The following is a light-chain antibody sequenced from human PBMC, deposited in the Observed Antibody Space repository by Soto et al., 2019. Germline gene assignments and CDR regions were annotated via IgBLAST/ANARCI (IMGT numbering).Light chain of an antibody. CDR1: QSVSTY. CDR3: QQRGHWPMT. CDR2: EAS. Sequence: EVVLTQSPATMSLYPGEGATLSCMASQSVSTYLGWYQQKPGQAPRLLIFEASKMATGIPDRISGSGSGTDFTLTISSLEPEDFAVYSCQQRGHWPMTFGQGTKVEMK. V-gene: IGKV3-11*01. J-gene: IGKJ1*01.